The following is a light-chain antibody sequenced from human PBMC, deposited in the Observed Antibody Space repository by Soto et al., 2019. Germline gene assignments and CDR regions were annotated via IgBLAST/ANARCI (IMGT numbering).Light chain of an antibody. Sequence: QSSLTQPASASGSPGRSITISCTGTSSDVGGYNYVSWYQQHPGKAPKLMIYEVSNRPSGVSNRFSGSKSGNTASLTISGLQAEDEADYYCSSYTSSSSYVFGTGTKVTVL. CDR1: SSDVGGYNY. CDR2: EVS. V-gene: IGLV2-14*01. CDR3: SSYTSSSSYV. J-gene: IGLJ1*01.